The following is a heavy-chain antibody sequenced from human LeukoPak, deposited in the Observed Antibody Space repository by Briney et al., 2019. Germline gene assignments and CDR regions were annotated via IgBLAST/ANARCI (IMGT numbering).Heavy chain of an antibody. D-gene: IGHD4-11*01. J-gene: IGHJ4*02. CDR2: IRYDGSNT. V-gene: IGHV3-30*02. Sequence: PGGSLRLSCAASGFIFSSYGMHWVRQAPGKGLEWVAFIRYDGSNTYYADSVKGRFTISRDNSKNTLYLQMNSLRAEDTAVYYCAAMTSVTTGDYWGQGTLVTVSS. CDR1: GFIFSSYG. CDR3: AAMTSVTTGDY.